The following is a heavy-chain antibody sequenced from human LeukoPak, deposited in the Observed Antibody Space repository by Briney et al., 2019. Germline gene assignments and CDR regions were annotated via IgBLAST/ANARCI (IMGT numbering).Heavy chain of an antibody. J-gene: IGHJ4*02. CDR1: GFTFSSYA. CDR3: ARDDSSSCDY. Sequence: GGSLRLSCAASGFTFSSYAMHWVRQAPGKGLEWVAVISYDGSNKYYADSVKGRFTISRDNSKNTLYLQMNSLRAEDTAVYYRARDDSSSCDYWGQGTLVTVSS. CDR2: ISYDGSNK. V-gene: IGHV3-30-3*01. D-gene: IGHD6-13*01.